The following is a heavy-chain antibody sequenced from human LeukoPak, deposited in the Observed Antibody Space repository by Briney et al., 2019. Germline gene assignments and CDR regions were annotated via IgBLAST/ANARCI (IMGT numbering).Heavy chain of an antibody. CDR2: ISSSGSTI. CDR1: GFTFSDYY. Sequence: GGSLRFSCAASGFTFSDYYMSWIRQAPGKGLEWVSYISSSGSTIYYADSVKGRFTISRDNAKNSLYLQMNSLRAEDTAVYYCASEPTIVVVPAAREGLGPWGQGTLVTVSS. CDR3: ASEPTIVVVPAAREGLGP. J-gene: IGHJ5*02. V-gene: IGHV3-11*01. D-gene: IGHD2-2*01.